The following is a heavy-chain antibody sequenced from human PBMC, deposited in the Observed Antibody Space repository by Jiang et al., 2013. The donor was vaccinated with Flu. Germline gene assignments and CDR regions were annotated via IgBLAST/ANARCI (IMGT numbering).Heavy chain of an antibody. V-gene: IGHV1-69*06. CDR2: IIPIVDTT. Sequence: SGAEVRRPGSSVRLSCKASGARFTSYAYTWVRQAPGQGLEWMGRIIPIVDTTAYAQDFQDRVTITADKSTGTAYMEMGGLKSDDTAMYYCARENMDRHTVDYFDYWGQGTLVIVSS. CDR1: GARFTSYA. D-gene: IGHD4-23*01. J-gene: IGHJ4*02. CDR3: ARENMDRHTVDYFDY.